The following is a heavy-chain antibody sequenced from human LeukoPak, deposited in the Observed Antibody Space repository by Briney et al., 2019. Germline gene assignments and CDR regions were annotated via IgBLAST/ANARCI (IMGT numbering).Heavy chain of an antibody. D-gene: IGHD3-3*01. CDR2: IRSKAYGGTT. CDR1: GFTFGDYA. J-gene: IGHJ6*03. V-gene: IGHV3-49*04. CDR3: TRDGRVKHMDV. Sequence: PGGSLRLSCTASGFTFGDYAMSWVRQAPGKGLEWVGFIRSKAYGGTTEYAASVKGRFTISRDDSKSIAYLQMNSLKTEDTAVYYCTRDGRVKHMDVWGKGTTVTISS.